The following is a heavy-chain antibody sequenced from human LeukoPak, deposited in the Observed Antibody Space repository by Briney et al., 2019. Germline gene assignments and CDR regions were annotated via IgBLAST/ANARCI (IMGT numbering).Heavy chain of an antibody. Sequence: ASVKVSCKASGYTFTGYYMHWVRQAPGQGLEWMGWINPNSGGTNYAQKFQGRVTMTRDTSISTAYMELSRLGSDDTAVYYCARDPAAAGTLYYYYMDVWGKGTTVTVSS. CDR1: GYTFTGYY. CDR3: ARDPAAAGTLYYYYMDV. D-gene: IGHD6-13*01. CDR2: INPNSGGT. J-gene: IGHJ6*03. V-gene: IGHV1-2*02.